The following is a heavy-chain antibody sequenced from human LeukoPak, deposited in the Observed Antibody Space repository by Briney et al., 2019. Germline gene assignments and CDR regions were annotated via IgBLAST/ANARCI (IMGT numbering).Heavy chain of an antibody. V-gene: IGHV3-30*03. CDR2: ISYDGSNK. D-gene: IGHD5-18*01. Sequence: PGGSLRLSCAASGFTFSSYGMHWVRRAPGKGLEWVAVISYDGSNKYYADSVKGRFTISRDNSKNTLYLQMNSLRAEDTAVYYCAHPGYSYGYYFDYWGQGTLVTVSS. CDR3: AHPGYSYGYYFDY. J-gene: IGHJ4*02. CDR1: GFTFSSYG.